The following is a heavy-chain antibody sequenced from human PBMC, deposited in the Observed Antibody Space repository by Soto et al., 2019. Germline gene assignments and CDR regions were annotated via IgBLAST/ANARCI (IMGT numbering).Heavy chain of an antibody. CDR1: GFTFGSCS. Sequence: EVQLVESGGGLVQPGGSLRLSCAASGFTFGSCSMNWVRRAPGKGLEWVSYISDSSSTIYYADSVKGRFTISRDNAKNSLYLQMNSLRDEDTAVYYCATHGASAHTYGYLDYWGQGTLVTVSS. V-gene: IGHV3-48*02. CDR2: ISDSSSTI. J-gene: IGHJ4*02. CDR3: ATHGASAHTYGYLDY. D-gene: IGHD5-18*01.